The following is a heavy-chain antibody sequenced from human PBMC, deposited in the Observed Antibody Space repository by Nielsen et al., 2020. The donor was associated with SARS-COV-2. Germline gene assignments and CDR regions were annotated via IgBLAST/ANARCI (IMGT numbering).Heavy chain of an antibody. D-gene: IGHD3-22*01. Sequence: GGSLTLSCAASGFTFSNAWMSWVRQAPGKGLEWVGRIKSKTDGGTTDYAAPVKGRFTISRDDSKNTLYLQMNSLKTEDTAVYYCTTTRENYYDGLVIWGQGTMVTVSS. CDR2: IKSKTDGGTT. J-gene: IGHJ3*02. CDR1: GFTFSNAW. V-gene: IGHV3-15*01. CDR3: TTTRENYYDGLVI.